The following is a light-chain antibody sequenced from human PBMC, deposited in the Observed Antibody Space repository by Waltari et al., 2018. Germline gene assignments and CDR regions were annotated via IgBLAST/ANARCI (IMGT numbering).Light chain of an antibody. CDR1: QSLSSN. J-gene: IGKJ1*01. Sequence: IVMTQSPATLSASPGTGATLSCKASQSLSSNLAWYQQKPGQLPRLLIYGASTRATGIPARFSGSGSGTEFTLTISSLQAEDFAVYYCQERGRTFGQGTKVEIK. CDR2: GAS. V-gene: IGKV3-15*01. CDR3: QERGRT.